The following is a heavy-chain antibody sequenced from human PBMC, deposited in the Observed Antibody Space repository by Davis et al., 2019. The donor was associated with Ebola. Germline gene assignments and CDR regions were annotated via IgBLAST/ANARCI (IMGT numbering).Heavy chain of an antibody. CDR2: IYYSGST. CDR3: ARGSGSYFSSWFDP. V-gene: IGHV4-39*07. D-gene: IGHD3-10*01. Sequence: SETLSLTCTVSGGSISSSSYYWGWIRQPPGKGLEWIGSIYYSGSTYYNPSLKRRVTISVDTSKNQFSLKLSSVTAADTAVYYCARGSGSYFSSWFDPWGQGTLVTVSS. CDR1: GGSISSSSYY. J-gene: IGHJ5*02.